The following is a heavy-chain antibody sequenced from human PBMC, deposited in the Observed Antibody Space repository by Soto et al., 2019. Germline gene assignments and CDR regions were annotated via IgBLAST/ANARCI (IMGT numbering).Heavy chain of an antibody. CDR2: IYHSGST. CDR3: VRESAASGPNWFDT. CDR1: GGSVTNGRSS. Sequence: LSLTCSVSGGSVTNGRSSWNWIRQSPGKGREWIAYIYHSGSTYYNPSLRSPVTISVDRSENHFSLKLSSVTAADTAVYYCVRESAASGPNWFDTWGPGTLVTVYS. V-gene: IGHV4-30-2*06. J-gene: IGHJ5*02. D-gene: IGHD6-13*01.